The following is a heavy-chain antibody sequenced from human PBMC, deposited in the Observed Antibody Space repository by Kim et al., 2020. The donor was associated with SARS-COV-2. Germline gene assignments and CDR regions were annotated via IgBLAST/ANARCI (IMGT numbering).Heavy chain of an antibody. Sequence: GGSLRLSCAASGFTFSNAWMSWVRQAPGKGLEWVGRIKSKTDGGTTDYAAPVKDRFIISRDDSKTTLDLQMNSLKTEDTAVYYCNTMEPMIRGVRYYNMDVWGQGTTVTVSS. J-gene: IGHJ6*02. D-gene: IGHD3-10*01. V-gene: IGHV3-15*01. CDR2: IKSKTDGGTT. CDR1: GFTFSNAW. CDR3: NTMEPMIRGVRYYNMDV.